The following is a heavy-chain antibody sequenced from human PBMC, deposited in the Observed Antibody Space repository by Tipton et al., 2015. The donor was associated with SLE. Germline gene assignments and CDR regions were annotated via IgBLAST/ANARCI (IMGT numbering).Heavy chain of an antibody. D-gene: IGHD5-18*01. CDR2: IYTSGST. J-gene: IGHJ4*02. Sequence: TLSLTCTVSGGSISSGSYYWSWIRQPAGKGLEWIGRIYTSGSTNYNPSLKSRVTISVDTSKNQFSLKLSSVTAADTAVYYCARVKRGYSYGLYFDYWGQGTLVTVSS. CDR3: ARVKRGYSYGLYFDY. V-gene: IGHV4-61*02. CDR1: GGSISSGSYY.